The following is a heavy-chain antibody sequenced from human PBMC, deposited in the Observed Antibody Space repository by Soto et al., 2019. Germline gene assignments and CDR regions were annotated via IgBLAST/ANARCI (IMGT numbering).Heavy chain of an antibody. CDR2: IKQDGSEK. CDR1: GFTFSSYW. Sequence: PGGSLRLSCAASGFTFSSYWMSWVRQAPGKGLEWVANIKQDGSEKYYVDSVKGRFTIPRDNAKNSLYLQMNSLRAEDTAVYYCATLGTHYHILTGLRRHVWGQGTTVTVSS. V-gene: IGHV3-7*01. D-gene: IGHD3-9*01. CDR3: ATLGTHYHILTGLRRHV. J-gene: IGHJ6*02.